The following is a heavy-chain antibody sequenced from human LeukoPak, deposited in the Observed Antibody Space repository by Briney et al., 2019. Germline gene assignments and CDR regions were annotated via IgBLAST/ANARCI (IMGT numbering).Heavy chain of an antibody. CDR3: ARGDYGDPNWFDP. CDR2: ISSSSSYI. D-gene: IGHD4-17*01. V-gene: IGHV3-21*01. CDR1: GFTFSSYS. J-gene: IGHJ5*02. Sequence: PGGSLRLSCAASGFTFSSYSMNWVRQAPGKGLEWVSSISSSSSYIYYADSVKGRFTISRDSAKNSLYLQMNSLRAEDTAVYYCARGDYGDPNWFDPWGQGTLVTVSS.